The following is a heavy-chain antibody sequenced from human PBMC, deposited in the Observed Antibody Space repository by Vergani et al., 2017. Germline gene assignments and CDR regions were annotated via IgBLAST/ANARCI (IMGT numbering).Heavy chain of an antibody. Sequence: QVQLVQSGAEVKKPGASVKVSCKASGYTFTGYYMHWVRQAPGQGLEWMGWINPNSGGTKYAQKFQGRVTMTRDTSISTAYMELSSLRSDDTAVYYCATLYVWGSYPTLDYWGQGTLVTVSS. CDR2: INPNSGGT. V-gene: IGHV1-2*02. D-gene: IGHD3-16*02. CDR1: GYTFTGYY. J-gene: IGHJ4*02. CDR3: ATLYVWGSYPTLDY.